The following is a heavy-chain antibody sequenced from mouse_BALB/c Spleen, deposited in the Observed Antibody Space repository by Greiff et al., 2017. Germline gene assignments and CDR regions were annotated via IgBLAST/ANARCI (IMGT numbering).Heavy chain of an antibody. CDR1: GYTFTDYA. J-gene: IGHJ3*01. Sequence: VQLQQSGAELVRPGVSVKISCKGSGYTFTDYAMHWVKQSHAKSLEWIGVISTYYGDASYNQKFKGKATMTVDKSSSTAYMELARLTSEDSAVYYCGREVGTTAIAYWGQGTLVTVSA. CDR2: ISTYYGDA. V-gene: IGHV1S137*01. CDR3: GREVGTTAIAY. D-gene: IGHD1-2*01.